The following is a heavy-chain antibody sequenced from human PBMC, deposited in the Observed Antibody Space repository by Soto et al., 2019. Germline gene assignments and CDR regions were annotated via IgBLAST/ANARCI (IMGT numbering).Heavy chain of an antibody. V-gene: IGHV4-31*03. CDR1: GGSLSSGGYC. Sequence: SETLSLTCPVSGGSLSSGGYCWSWLRQHPGKGLEWIGCISNSGSTYYNSSLKSRVTISVDTSENQFSLKLTSVTDADTAVYYCARGVLLWGQGTLVTVSS. J-gene: IGHJ4*02. CDR3: ARGVLL. CDR2: ISNSGST.